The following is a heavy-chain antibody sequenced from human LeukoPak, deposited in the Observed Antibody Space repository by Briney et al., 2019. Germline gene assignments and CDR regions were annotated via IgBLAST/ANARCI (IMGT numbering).Heavy chain of an antibody. CDR3: ATDLGLTMIRGVIVH. V-gene: IGHV3-15*01. CDR1: GFTFTNAW. Sequence: PGGSLRLSCAASGFTFTNAWMTWVRQAPGKGLEWVGRIKSKGDGETTDYAAAVKGRFTMSRDDSKATLYLQMNSLKAEDTAVYYCATDLGLTMIRGVIVHWGQGALVTVSS. CDR2: IKSKGDGETT. D-gene: IGHD3-10*01. J-gene: IGHJ4*02.